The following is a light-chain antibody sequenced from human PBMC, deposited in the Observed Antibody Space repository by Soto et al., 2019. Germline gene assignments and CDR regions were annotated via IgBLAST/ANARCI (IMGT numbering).Light chain of an antibody. Sequence: VMTQSPTTLSVSPGERATLSCRASHSVGINLAWYQQNSGQAPRLLIYGASTRATGVPARFSGSGSATQFTLTISSLQAEDFRFYYSQQYKQWPVAFGEGTKVEIK. CDR2: GAS. J-gene: IGKJ4*01. V-gene: IGKV3-15*01. CDR1: HSVGIN. CDR3: QQYKQWPVA.